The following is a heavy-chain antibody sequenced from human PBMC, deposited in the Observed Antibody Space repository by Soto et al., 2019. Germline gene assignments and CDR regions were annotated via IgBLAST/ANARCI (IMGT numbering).Heavy chain of an antibody. J-gene: IGHJ4*02. Sequence: SETLSLTCTVSGGSTSSDNYWSGIRQPPGKGLEWIGHIYYSGNTDYNPSLKSRLAISIDTSKNQFSLKLSSVTAADTAVYFCAREGGESSDGLYYFDSWGQGSLVTVSS. CDR1: GGSTSSDNY. CDR3: AREGGESSDGLYYFDS. D-gene: IGHD3-16*01. V-gene: IGHV4-30-4*01. CDR2: IYYSGNT.